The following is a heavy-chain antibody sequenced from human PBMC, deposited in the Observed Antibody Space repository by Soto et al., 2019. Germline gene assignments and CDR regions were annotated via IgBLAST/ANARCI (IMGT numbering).Heavy chain of an antibody. CDR3: ARGGGVGVAGSAAFDM. V-gene: IGHV1-2*02. D-gene: IGHD3-3*01. Sequence: QLHLVQSGAVVKKPGASVTVSCSASGYPVTAYYMHWVRQAPGRGLEWMGGINPATVAAKYTQTFQGRVTMTRDTSTSTVFMELSGLTSEDTAVFYWARGGGVGVAGSAAFDMWGQGTLVTVSS. CDR1: GYPVTAYY. J-gene: IGHJ3*02. CDR2: INPATVAA.